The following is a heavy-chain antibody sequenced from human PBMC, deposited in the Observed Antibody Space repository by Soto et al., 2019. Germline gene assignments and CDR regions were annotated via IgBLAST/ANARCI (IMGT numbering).Heavy chain of an antibody. CDR1: GGTFSSYT. V-gene: IGHV1-69*04. J-gene: IGHJ4*02. CDR3: ARDGDSGYDWVFAY. D-gene: IGHD5-12*01. CDR2: IIPILGIA. Sequence: SVKVSCKASGGTFSSYTISWVRQAPGQGLEWMGRIIPILGIANYAQKFQGRVTITADKSTSTAYMELSSLRSEDTAVYYCARDGDSGYDWVFAYWGQGTLVTVSS.